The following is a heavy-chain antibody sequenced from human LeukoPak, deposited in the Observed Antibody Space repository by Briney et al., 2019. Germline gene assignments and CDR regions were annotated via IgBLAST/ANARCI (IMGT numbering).Heavy chain of an antibody. Sequence: SETLSLTCTVSGVSISSYYWSWNRQPPGKGLEWIGYIYYSGSTNYNPSLKSRVTIAVETSKNQFSLMLSPVTAAATAVYYCARRSSSPDGMDVWGQGTTVTVSS. J-gene: IGHJ6*02. CDR3: ARRSSSPDGMDV. CDR2: IYYSGST. V-gene: IGHV4-59*08. D-gene: IGHD6-6*01. CDR1: GVSISSYY.